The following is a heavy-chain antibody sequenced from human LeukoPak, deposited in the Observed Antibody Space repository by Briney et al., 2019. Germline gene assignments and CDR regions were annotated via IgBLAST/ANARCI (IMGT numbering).Heavy chain of an antibody. CDR3: ARAPYSSSWMGLGY. CDR2: INHSGST. V-gene: IGHV4-34*01. J-gene: IGHJ4*02. D-gene: IGHD6-13*01. CDR1: GGSFSGYY. Sequence: SGTLCLTCAVYGGSFSGYYWSWIRQPPGKGLEWIGEINHSGSTNYNPSLKSRSTISVDTSKHQFSLKLSSVTAADTAVYYCARAPYSSSWMGLGYWGPRTLVTAAS.